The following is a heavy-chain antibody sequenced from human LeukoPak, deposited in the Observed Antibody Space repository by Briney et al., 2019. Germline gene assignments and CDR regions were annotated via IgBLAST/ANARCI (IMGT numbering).Heavy chain of an antibody. D-gene: IGHD5-18*01. CDR3: VRDGGTRLKYSYGYGDY. CDR1: GFIFSNYE. J-gene: IGHJ4*02. V-gene: IGHV3-48*03. CDR2: VSSSGDTI. Sequence: GGSLRLSCAASGFIFSNYEMNRVRQAPGKGLEWVSYVSSSGDTIYYADSVKGRFSISRDNAKSSLFLQMNSLRAEDTAVYYCVRDGGTRLKYSYGYGDYWGQGTLVTVSS.